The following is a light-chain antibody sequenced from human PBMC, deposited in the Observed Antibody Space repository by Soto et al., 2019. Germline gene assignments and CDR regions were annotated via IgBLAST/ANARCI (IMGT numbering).Light chain of an antibody. CDR2: QTS. CDR1: QYITTR. Sequence: EIVLTQSPATLSSFPGDRVTLPCRASQYITTRLAWYQHRPGQAPRLLIYQTSIRAAGIPARFRASGSGTDFTLTISDVQPEDFALYYCHQRQSWPRTFGQGTKVDIK. V-gene: IGKV3-11*01. J-gene: IGKJ1*01. CDR3: HQRQSWPRT.